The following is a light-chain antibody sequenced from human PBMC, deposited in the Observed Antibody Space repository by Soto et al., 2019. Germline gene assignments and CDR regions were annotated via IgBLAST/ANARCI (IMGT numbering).Light chain of an antibody. CDR3: GSWDSSLAAGV. CDR1: GPNLSINY. J-gene: IGLJ3*02. V-gene: IGLV1-51*02. CDR2: END. Sequence: QSVLTQPPSVSAAPGQKVTISCSGSGPNLSINYVAWYQQLPGTAPKLLIYENDKRPSGIPDRFSGSKSGTSATLAITGLQTADEADYYCGSWDSSLAAGVFGGGTKVTVL.